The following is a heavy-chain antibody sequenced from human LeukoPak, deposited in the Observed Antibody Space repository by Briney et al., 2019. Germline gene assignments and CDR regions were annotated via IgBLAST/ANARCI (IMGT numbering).Heavy chain of an antibody. J-gene: IGHJ4*02. D-gene: IGHD6-19*01. CDR2: IKHDGDEK. V-gene: IGHV3-7*01. Sequence: PGGSLRLSCVDSKFSLGNYWMAWVRQAPGKGLEWVANIKHDGDEKYYVDSVRGRFTISRDNAENSLYLQMNSLRAEDTAVYYCARDRWLARWGQGTLVTVSS. CDR3: ARDRWLAR. CDR1: KFSLGNYW.